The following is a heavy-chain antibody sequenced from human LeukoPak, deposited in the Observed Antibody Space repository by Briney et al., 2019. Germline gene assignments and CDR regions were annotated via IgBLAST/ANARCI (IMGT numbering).Heavy chain of an antibody. CDR2: INHSGST. Sequence: SETLSLTCAVYGGSFSGYYWSWIRQPPGKGLEWIGEINHSGSTNYNPSLKSRVTMSVDTSKNQFSLKLSSVTAADTAVYYCARDDHYDFWSGYDTFNWFDPWGQGTLVTVSS. J-gene: IGHJ5*02. D-gene: IGHD3-3*01. V-gene: IGHV4-34*01. CDR1: GGSFSGYY. CDR3: ARDDHYDFWSGYDTFNWFDP.